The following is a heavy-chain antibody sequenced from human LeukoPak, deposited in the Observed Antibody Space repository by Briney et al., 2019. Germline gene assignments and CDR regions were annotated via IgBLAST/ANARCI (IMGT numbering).Heavy chain of an antibody. D-gene: IGHD2-2*01. J-gene: IGHJ6*03. Sequence: ASVKVSCKASGYTFTSYDINWVRQATGQGLEWMGWMNPNSGNTGYAQKFQGRVTITRNTSISTAYMELSSLRSEDTAVYYCARGPPAVGYCSSTSCSYYYYYMDVWGKGTTVTVSS. V-gene: IGHV1-8*03. CDR3: ARGPPAVGYCSSTSCSYYYYYMDV. CDR1: GYTFTSYD. CDR2: MNPNSGNT.